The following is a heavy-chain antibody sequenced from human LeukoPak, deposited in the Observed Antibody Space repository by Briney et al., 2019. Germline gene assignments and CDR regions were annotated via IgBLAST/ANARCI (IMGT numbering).Heavy chain of an antibody. D-gene: IGHD3-22*01. J-gene: IGHJ4*02. V-gene: IGHV3-48*02. CDR3: ARDGATDSSGYYFDY. CDR2: ISSSSSTI. CDR1: GFTFSSYA. Sequence: GGSLRLSCAASGFTFSSYAMTWVRQAPGKGLEWVSYISSSSSTIYYADSVEGRFTISRDNAKNSLYLQMNSLRDEDTAVYYCARDGATDSSGYYFDYWGQGTLVTVSS.